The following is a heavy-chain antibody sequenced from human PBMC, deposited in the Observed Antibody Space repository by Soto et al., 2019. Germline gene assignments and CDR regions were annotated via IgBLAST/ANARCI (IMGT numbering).Heavy chain of an antibody. CDR2: ISYDGSNK. D-gene: IGHD6-19*01. Sequence: PGGSLRLSCAASGFTFSSYAMHWVRQAPGKGLEWVAVISYDGSNKYYADSVKGRFTISRDNSKNTLYLQMNSLRAEDTAVYYCARDRAVAGLLYYYYGMDVWGQGTTVTVSS. J-gene: IGHJ6*02. CDR1: GFTFSSYA. V-gene: IGHV3-30-3*01. CDR3: ARDRAVAGLLYYYYGMDV.